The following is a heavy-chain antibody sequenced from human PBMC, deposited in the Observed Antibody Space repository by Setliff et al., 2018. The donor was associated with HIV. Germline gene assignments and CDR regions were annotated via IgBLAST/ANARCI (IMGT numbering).Heavy chain of an antibody. V-gene: IGHV1-8*03. D-gene: IGHD2-2*02. J-gene: IGHJ6*03. Sequence: ASVKVSCKASGYTFTKYDINWVRQAAGQGLEWMGWMNPNSGNAEYAQRFQGRVTLTRNTSISTAYMELSSLTSEDTAVYFCARSRYQLLYDMDVWAKGPRSPS. CDR1: GYTFTKYD. CDR2: MNPNSGNA. CDR3: ARSRYQLLYDMDV.